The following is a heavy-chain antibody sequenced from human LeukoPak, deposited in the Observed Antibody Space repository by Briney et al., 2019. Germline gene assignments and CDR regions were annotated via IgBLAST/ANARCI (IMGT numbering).Heavy chain of an antibody. CDR3: ARESDCSSTSCLHFDI. J-gene: IGHJ3*02. D-gene: IGHD2-2*01. CDR1: GGSISSGGYY. Sequence: TSQTLSLTCTVSGGSISSGGYYWGWIRQPPGKGLEWIGSIYYNGSTYYNPSLKSRVTISVDRSKNQFSLKLSSVTAADTAVYYCARESDCSSTSCLHFDIWGQGTMVTVSS. V-gene: IGHV4-39*07. CDR2: IYYNGST.